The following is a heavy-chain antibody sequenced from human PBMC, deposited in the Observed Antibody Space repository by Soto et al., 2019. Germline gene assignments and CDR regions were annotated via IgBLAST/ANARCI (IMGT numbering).Heavy chain of an antibody. CDR3: ARRGYCSGSTCFHPFDF. V-gene: IGHV1-3*04. Sequence: ASVKVSCKASGYTFSSYDMHWVRQAPGQRLEWMGWINTDNGNTKYSQNFQGRVTTTRDTSASTAYMELSNLRSEDTAVYYCARRGYCSGSTCFHPFDFWGQGTLVTVSS. J-gene: IGHJ4*02. CDR2: INTDNGNT. D-gene: IGHD2-15*01. CDR1: GYTFSSYD.